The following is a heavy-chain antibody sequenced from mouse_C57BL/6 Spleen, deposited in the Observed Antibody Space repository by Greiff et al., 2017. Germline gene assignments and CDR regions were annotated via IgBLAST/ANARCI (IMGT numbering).Heavy chain of an antibody. CDR1: GYTFTSHW. V-gene: IGHV1-53*01. CDR3: ARWRPRGAMDY. J-gene: IGHJ4*01. CDR2: INPSNGGT. Sequence: VKLMESGTELVKPGASVKLSCKASGYTFTSHWMHWVKQRPGQGLEWIGNINPSNGGTNYNEKFKSKATLTVDKSSSTAYMQLSSLTSEDSAVYYCARWRPRGAMDYWGQGTSVTVSS. D-gene: IGHD3-3*01.